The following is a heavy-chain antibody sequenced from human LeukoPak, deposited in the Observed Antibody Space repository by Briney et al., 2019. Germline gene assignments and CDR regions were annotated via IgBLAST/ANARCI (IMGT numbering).Heavy chain of an antibody. CDR3: ARGSYYGSGSYLYYGMDV. CDR2: IILIFGTA. J-gene: IGHJ6*04. Sequence: ASVKVSCKASGGTFSSYAISWVRQAPGQGLEWMGGIILIFGTANYAQKFQGRVTITADESTSTAYMELSSLRSEDTAVYYCARGSYYGSGSYLYYGMDVWGKGTTVTVSS. CDR1: GGTFSSYA. D-gene: IGHD3-10*01. V-gene: IGHV1-69*13.